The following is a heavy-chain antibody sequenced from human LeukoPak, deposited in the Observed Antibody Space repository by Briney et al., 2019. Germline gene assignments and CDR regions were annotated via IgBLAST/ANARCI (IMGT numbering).Heavy chain of an antibody. CDR3: ARSMRGYAILTGYFDY. Sequence: AGGSLRLSCAASGFTLSSYAMQGVRQAPGRGPGWVSGISEDGTNKYHADSVKGRFTISRDNSKNTLHLQMDSLRPEDTAVYSCARSMRGYAILTGYFDYWGQGTLVTVSS. CDR1: GFTLSSYA. J-gene: IGHJ4*03. V-gene: IGHV3-30-3*01. D-gene: IGHD3-9*01. CDR2: ISEDGTNK.